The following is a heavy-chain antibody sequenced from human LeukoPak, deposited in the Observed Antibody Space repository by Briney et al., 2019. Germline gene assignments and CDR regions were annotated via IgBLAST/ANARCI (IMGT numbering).Heavy chain of an antibody. V-gene: IGHV4-34*01. Sequence: PSETLSLTCAVSGVSFDDYFWSWVRQTPGKGLEWIGEINHSGYTNDSPSLKSRVTLSIDTSRKQFSLNLRSVTVADTGIYYCTRMTAGHDYWGQGTLVTVSS. CDR1: GVSFDDYF. CDR3: TRMTAGHDY. CDR2: INHSGYT. J-gene: IGHJ4*02. D-gene: IGHD2-21*02.